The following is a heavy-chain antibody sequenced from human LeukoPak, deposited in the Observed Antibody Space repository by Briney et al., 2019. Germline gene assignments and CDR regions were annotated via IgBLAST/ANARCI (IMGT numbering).Heavy chain of an antibody. CDR3: ARHAEYNSGWHFYLDH. V-gene: IGHV4-39*01. Sequence: SETLSLTCTVSGVSTTNGIYYWAWIRQSPGKGLEWIGSVHNVGSTYYNLSLRSRVTMSIDTSKNQFSLRLNSVTAADTAVYYCARHAEYNSGWHFYLDHWGQGILGTVSS. J-gene: IGHJ4*02. CDR2: VHNVGST. D-gene: IGHD6-19*01. CDR1: GVSTTNGIYY.